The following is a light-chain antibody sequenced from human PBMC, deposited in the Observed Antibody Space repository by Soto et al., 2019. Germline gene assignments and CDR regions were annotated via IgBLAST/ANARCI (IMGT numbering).Light chain of an antibody. CDR1: LPISNK. J-gene: IGKJ4*01. CDR3: QQYENWPPAVT. CDR2: GVS. V-gene: IGKV3-15*01. Sequence: DIVLTQSPATLSVSPGERATLSCRASLPISNKLDWDQQRPGQSLRLLIYGVSARAHGVPARFSGSGSGTDFTLTISSLQSEDLAVYYCQQYENWPPAVTFGGGTNVEI.